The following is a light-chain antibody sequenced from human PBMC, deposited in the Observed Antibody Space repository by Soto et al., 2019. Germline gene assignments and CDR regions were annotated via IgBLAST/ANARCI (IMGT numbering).Light chain of an antibody. CDR3: HQYDRSPRT. CDR2: GAS. V-gene: IGKV3-20*01. CDR1: QSVSSSY. Sequence: EIVLTQSPGTLSLSPGERATLSCRASQSVSSSYLAWYQQKPGQAPRLLIYGASSRATGIPDRFSGSGSGTDFTLTISRLEPEDFAVYYCHQYDRSPRTFGGGTKVEIK. J-gene: IGKJ4*01.